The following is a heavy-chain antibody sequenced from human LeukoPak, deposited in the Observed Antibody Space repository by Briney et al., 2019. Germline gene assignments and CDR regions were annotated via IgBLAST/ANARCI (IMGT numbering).Heavy chain of an antibody. D-gene: IGHD6-13*01. Sequence: GGSLRLSCAASGFTFSSYAMSWVRQAPGKGLKWVSTINDNGDGTYYADSVKGRFTISRDNSKNTLYLQMNSLRAEDTALYYCAKVGAAADNLYYFDYWGQGTLVTVSS. V-gene: IGHV3-23*01. J-gene: IGHJ4*02. CDR1: GFTFSSYA. CDR2: INDNGDGT. CDR3: AKVGAAADNLYYFDY.